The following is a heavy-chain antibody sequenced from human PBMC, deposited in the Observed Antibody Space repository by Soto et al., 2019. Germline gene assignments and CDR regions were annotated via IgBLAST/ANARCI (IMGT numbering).Heavy chain of an antibody. CDR3: AGPPTSGYDLLTYFDL. J-gene: IGHJ2*01. D-gene: IGHD5-12*01. CDR2: IYYSGST. V-gene: IGHV4-39*01. Sequence: QLQLQESGPGLVKPSETLSLTCTVSGGSISSSSYYWGWIRQPPGKGLEWIGSIYYSGSTYYNPSLKSRVTISVDTSKNQFSLKLSSVTAADTAVYYCAGPPTSGYDLLTYFDLWGRGTLVTVSS. CDR1: GGSISSSSYY.